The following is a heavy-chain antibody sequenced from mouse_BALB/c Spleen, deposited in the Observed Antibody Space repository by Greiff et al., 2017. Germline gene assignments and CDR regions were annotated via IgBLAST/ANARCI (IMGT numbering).Heavy chain of an antibody. D-gene: IGHD2-1*01. Sequence: EVKLMESGPSLVKPSQTLSLTCSVTGDSITSGYWNWIRKFPGNKLEYMGYISYSGSTYYNPSLKSRISITRDTSKNQYYLQLNSVTTEDTATYYCAIKGYGNYGYFDVWGAGTTVTVSS. CDR2: ISYSGST. CDR1: GDSITSGY. CDR3: AIKGYGNYGYFDV. V-gene: IGHV3-8*02. J-gene: IGHJ1*01.